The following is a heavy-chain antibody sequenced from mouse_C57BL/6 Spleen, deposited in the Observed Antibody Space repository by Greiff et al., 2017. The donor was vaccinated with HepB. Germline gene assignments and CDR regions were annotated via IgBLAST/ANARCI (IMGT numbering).Heavy chain of an antibody. CDR2: ISSGSSTI. CDR3: ARSDGYYGWFAY. J-gene: IGHJ3*01. V-gene: IGHV5-17*01. Sequence: VQLKQSGGGLVKPGGSLKLSCAASGFTFSDYGMHWVRQAPEKGLEWVAYISSGSSTIYYADTVKGRFTISRDNAKNTLFLQMTSLRSEDTAMYYCARSDGYYGWFAYWGQGTLVTVSA. CDR1: GFTFSDYG. D-gene: IGHD2-3*01.